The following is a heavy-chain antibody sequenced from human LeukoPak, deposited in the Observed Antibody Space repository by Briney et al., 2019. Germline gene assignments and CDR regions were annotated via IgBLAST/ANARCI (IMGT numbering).Heavy chain of an antibody. CDR2: IYYSGST. CDR1: GGSISSYY. Sequence: SETLSLTCTVSGGSISSYYWSWVRQPPGKGLEWIGYIYYSGSTNYNPSLKSRVTISGDTSKNQFSLKLSSVTAADTAVYYCARDKGLAAAGHWYFDLWGRGTLVTVSS. D-gene: IGHD6-13*01. V-gene: IGHV4-59*01. J-gene: IGHJ2*01. CDR3: ARDKGLAAAGHWYFDL.